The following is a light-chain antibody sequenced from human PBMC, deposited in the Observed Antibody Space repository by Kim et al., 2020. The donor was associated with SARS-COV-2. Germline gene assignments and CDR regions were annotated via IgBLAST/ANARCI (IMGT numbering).Light chain of an antibody. Sequence: VTISCTGTSSDVGSYNRVSWYQQPPGTAPKLMIYEVSNRPSGVPDRFSGSKSGNTASLTISGLQAEDEADYYCSSYTSSSTPHYVFGTGTKVTVL. CDR1: SSDVGSYNR. V-gene: IGLV2-18*02. J-gene: IGLJ1*01. CDR3: SSYTSSSTPHYV. CDR2: EVS.